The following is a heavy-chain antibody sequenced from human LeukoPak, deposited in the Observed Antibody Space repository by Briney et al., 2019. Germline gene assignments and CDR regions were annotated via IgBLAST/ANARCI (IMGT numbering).Heavy chain of an antibody. V-gene: IGHV3-30*18. D-gene: IGHD3-10*01. J-gene: IGHJ4*02. CDR3: AKDPHYFGSGSYGDYFDY. Sequence: GRSLRLSCAASGFTFSSYGMYWVRQAPGKGLEWVAVISYDGSNKYYADSVKGRFTISRDNSKNTLYLQMNSLRAEDTAVYYCAKDPHYFGSGSYGDYFDYWGQGTLVTVSS. CDR1: GFTFSSYG. CDR2: ISYDGSNK.